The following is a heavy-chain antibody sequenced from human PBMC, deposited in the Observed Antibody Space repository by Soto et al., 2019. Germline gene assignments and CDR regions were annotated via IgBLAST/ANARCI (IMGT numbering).Heavy chain of an antibody. V-gene: IGHV1-69*06. CDR2: IIPIFGTA. Sequence: QVQLVQSGAEVKKPGSSVKVSCKASGGTFSSYALSWVRQAPGQGLEWMGGIIPIFGTANYAQKFQGSVTITADKSTNTAYMELSSLRSEDTAVYYCARDPRVGIAGRPAYYYYGMDVWGQGTTVTVSS. D-gene: IGHD6-6*01. J-gene: IGHJ6*02. CDR1: GGTFSSYA. CDR3: ARDPRVGIAGRPAYYYYGMDV.